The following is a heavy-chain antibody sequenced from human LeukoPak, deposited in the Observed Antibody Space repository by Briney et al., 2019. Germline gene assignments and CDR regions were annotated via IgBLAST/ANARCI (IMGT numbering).Heavy chain of an antibody. V-gene: IGHV3-20*04. CDR2: INWNGAWT. J-gene: IGHJ5*02. Sequence: GGSLRLSCAASGFKFDVYGMSWVRQAPGKGLEWVCDINWNGAWTGYADSVEGRFTISRDNAKNSLYLQMNSLRAEDTALYYCAGYYYDSSRGFDLWGQGTLVTVSA. CDR1: GFKFDVYG. D-gene: IGHD3-22*01. CDR3: AGYYYDSSRGFDL.